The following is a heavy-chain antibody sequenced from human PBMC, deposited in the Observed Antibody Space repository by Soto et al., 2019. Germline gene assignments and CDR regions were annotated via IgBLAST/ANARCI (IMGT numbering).Heavy chain of an antibody. J-gene: IGHJ3*01. CDR2: ISPNSGVI. CDR3: ARVSPTRTGDAFDF. V-gene: IGHV1-2*02. Sequence: GASVKVSCKASGYTFTDYFIHWMRQAPGQGLEWMGWISPNSGVIKYAQKFQGRVTMTRDTSISTAYMELSRLTSDDAAVFYCARVSPTRTGDAFDFWGQGTLVTVSS. CDR1: GYTFTDYF.